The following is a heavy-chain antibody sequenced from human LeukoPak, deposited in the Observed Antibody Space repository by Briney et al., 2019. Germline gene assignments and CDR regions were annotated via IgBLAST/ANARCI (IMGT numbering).Heavy chain of an antibody. J-gene: IGHJ4*02. CDR1: GGSISSYY. D-gene: IGHD3-3*01. CDR3: ARIVNDFWSGLDY. Sequence: TSETLSLTCTVSGGSISSYYWNWIRQPPGKGLEWIGEINHSGRTNYNPSLKSRVTISVDTSKNQFSLKLSSVTAADTAVYYCARIVNDFWSGLDYWGQGTLVTVSS. V-gene: IGHV4-34*01. CDR2: INHSGRT.